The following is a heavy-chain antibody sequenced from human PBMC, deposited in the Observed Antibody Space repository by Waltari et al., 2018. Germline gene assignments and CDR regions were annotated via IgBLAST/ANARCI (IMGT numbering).Heavy chain of an antibody. V-gene: IGHV3-7*01. CDR1: GFTFSRYW. CDR3: AKSRGFEY. CDR2: INYDGRQK. Sequence: EVQLVESGGGLVQPGGSLRLSCEVSGFTFSRYWMSWVRQNPGKGLEWVANINYDGRQKYYVDSVKGRFAISRDNAKNSVYLQMNSLRVEDTAVYYCAKSRGFEYWGQGALITVSS. J-gene: IGHJ4*02. D-gene: IGHD3-10*01.